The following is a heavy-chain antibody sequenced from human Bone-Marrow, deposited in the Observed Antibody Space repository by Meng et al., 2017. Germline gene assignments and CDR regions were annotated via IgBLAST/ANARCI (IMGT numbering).Heavy chain of an antibody. CDR1: GFTFSSYA. J-gene: IGHJ4*02. D-gene: IGHD3-22*01. Sequence: LSLTCAASGFTFSSYAMSWVRQAPGKGLEWVSAISGSGGSTYYADSVKGRFTISRDNSKNTLYLQMNSLRAEDTAVYYCAKETYYYDSSGYYWGLFDYWGQGTLVTVSS. V-gene: IGHV3-23*01. CDR3: AKETYYYDSSGYYWGLFDY. CDR2: ISGSGGST.